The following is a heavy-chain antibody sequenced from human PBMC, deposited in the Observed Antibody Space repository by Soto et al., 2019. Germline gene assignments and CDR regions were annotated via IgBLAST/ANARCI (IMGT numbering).Heavy chain of an antibody. D-gene: IGHD5-18*01. Sequence: SGPTLVNPTPTLTLTCTFSGFSLSTSGMCVSWIRQPPGKALEWLALIDWDDDKYYSTSLKTRLTISKDTSKNQVVLTMTNMDPVDTATYYCARIQRGYSYGAFDYWGQGTLVTVSS. V-gene: IGHV2-70*01. J-gene: IGHJ4*02. CDR3: ARIQRGYSYGAFDY. CDR2: IDWDDDK. CDR1: GFSLSTSGMC.